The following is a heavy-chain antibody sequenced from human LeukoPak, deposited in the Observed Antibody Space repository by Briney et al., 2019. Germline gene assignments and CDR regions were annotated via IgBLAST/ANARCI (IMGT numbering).Heavy chain of an antibody. V-gene: IGHV4-39*01. Sequence: SETLSLTCAVYGGSFSGYYWGWIRQPPGKGLEWIGSIYYSGSTYYNPSLKSRVTISVDTSKNQFSLKLSSVTAADTAVYYCARRVAAAAHDAFDIWGQGTMVTVSS. CDR3: ARRVAAAAHDAFDI. CDR2: IYYSGST. D-gene: IGHD6-13*01. CDR1: GGSFSGYY. J-gene: IGHJ3*02.